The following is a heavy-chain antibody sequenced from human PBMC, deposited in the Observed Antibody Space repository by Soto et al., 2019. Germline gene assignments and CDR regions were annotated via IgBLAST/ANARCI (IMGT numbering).Heavy chain of an antibody. CDR3: AREKEDASGDYNAFDM. J-gene: IGHJ3*02. V-gene: IGHV4-31*03. Sequence: QVQLQESGPGLVKPSQTLSLTCTVSGDSINNGDCYWSWLRQLPGKGLEWIGYIYYSGTKYYNPSLKSRVSMSVDTSKNQFSLNLTSVTAADTAVYYCAREKEDASGDYNAFDMWGQGTVVTVSS. CDR1: GDSINNGDCY. CDR2: IYYSGTK. D-gene: IGHD4-17*01.